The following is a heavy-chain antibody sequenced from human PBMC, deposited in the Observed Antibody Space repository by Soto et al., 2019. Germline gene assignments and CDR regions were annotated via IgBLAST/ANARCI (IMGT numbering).Heavy chain of an antibody. CDR2: IWYDGSNK. Sequence: GGSLRLSCAASGFTFSSYGMHWVRQAPGKGLEWVAVIWYDGSNKYYADSVKGRFTVSRDNSKNTLYLQMNSLRAEDTAVYYCARGYSYVPGGYSGHEYFDYWGQGTLVTVSS. CDR3: ARGYSYVPGGYSGHEYFDY. J-gene: IGHJ4*02. V-gene: IGHV3-33*01. CDR1: GFTFSSYG. D-gene: IGHD5-18*01.